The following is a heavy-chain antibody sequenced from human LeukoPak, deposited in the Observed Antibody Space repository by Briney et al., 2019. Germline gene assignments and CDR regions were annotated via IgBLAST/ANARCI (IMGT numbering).Heavy chain of an antibody. Sequence: SETLSLTCTVSGGSISSHYWSWIRQPPGKGLEWLGYIYYSGSTNYNPSLKSRVTISVDTSKNQFSLKLSSVTAADTAVYYCARDSWDDYSNYGWYDPWGQGTLVTVSS. J-gene: IGHJ5*02. D-gene: IGHD4-11*01. V-gene: IGHV4-59*11. CDR1: GGSISSHY. CDR3: ARDSWDDYSNYGWYDP. CDR2: IYYSGST.